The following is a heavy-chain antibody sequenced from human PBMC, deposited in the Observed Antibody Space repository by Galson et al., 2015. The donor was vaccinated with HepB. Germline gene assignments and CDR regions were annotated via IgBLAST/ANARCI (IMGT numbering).Heavy chain of an antibody. CDR3: ARDLALGTTIISDY. J-gene: IGHJ4*02. Sequence: SLRLSCAASGFTFNRFGMHWVRQAPGKGLEWVAVTWYDGSEKYYASSVKGRFSISRDNSRNTLCLQMNSLRAEDTAIYYCARDLALGTTIISDYWGQGTLVTVSS. CDR1: GFTFNRFG. V-gene: IGHV3-33*01. D-gene: IGHD1-7*01. CDR2: TWYDGSEK.